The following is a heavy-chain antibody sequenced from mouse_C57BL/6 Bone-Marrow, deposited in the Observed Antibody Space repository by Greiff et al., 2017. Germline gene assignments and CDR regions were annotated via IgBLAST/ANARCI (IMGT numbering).Heavy chain of an antibody. V-gene: IGHV1-19*01. CDR1: GYTFTDYY. CDR2: INPYNGGT. J-gene: IGHJ1*03. Sequence: VQLQQSGPVLVKPGASVKMSCKASGYTFTDYYMNWVKQSHGKSLEWIGVINPYNGGTSYNQKFKGKATLTVDKSSSTAYMELNSLTSEDSAVYYCARGRGNYWYFDVWGTGTTVTVSS. CDR3: ARGRGNYWYFDV. D-gene: IGHD2-1*01.